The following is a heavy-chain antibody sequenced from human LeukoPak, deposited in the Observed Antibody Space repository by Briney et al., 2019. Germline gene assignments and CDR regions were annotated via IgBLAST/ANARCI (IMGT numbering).Heavy chain of an antibody. Sequence: ASVKVSCKASGYTFTSYGISWVRQAPGQGLEWMGWISAYNGNTNYAQKLQGRVTMTTDTSTSTAYMELRSLRFDDTAVYYCARAPRYYDILTGYYPPSAFDIWGQGTMVTVSS. CDR2: ISAYNGNT. D-gene: IGHD3-9*01. CDR3: ARAPRYYDILTGYYPPSAFDI. V-gene: IGHV1-18*01. CDR1: GYTFTSYG. J-gene: IGHJ3*02.